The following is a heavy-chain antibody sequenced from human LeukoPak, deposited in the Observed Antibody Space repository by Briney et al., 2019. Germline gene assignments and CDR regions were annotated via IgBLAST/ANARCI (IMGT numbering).Heavy chain of an antibody. CDR3: AKAPRQQLANALFDY. CDR1: GFTFDDYA. V-gene: IGHV3-43*02. Sequence: GGSLRLSCAASGFTFDDYAMHWVRQAPGKGLEWVSLISGDGGSTYYADSVKGRFTISRDNSKNSLYLQMNSLGTEDTALYYCAKAPRQQLANALFDYWGQGTLVTVSS. J-gene: IGHJ4*02. D-gene: IGHD6-13*01. CDR2: ISGDGGST.